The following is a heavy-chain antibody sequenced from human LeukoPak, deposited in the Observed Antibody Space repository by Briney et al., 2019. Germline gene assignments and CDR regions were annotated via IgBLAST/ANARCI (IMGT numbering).Heavy chain of an antibody. CDR2: INPSSGGT. D-gene: IGHD6-13*01. V-gene: IGHV1-2*02. CDR1: GYTFTGYY. J-gene: IGHJ4*02. CDR3: ARGWGSSSWYRAGY. Sequence: ASVTVSCKASGYTFTGYYMHWVRQAPGPGLEWMGWINPSSGGTNYAQKFQGRVTMTRDTSISTAYMELSRLRSDDTAVYYRARGWGSSSWYRAGYWGQGTLVTVSS.